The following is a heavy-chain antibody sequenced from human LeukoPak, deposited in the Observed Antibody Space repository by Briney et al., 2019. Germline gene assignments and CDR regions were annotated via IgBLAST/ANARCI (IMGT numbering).Heavy chain of an antibody. D-gene: IGHD3-16*02. J-gene: IGHJ4*02. CDR1: GDSMSSSSFY. Sequence: SETLSLTCSVSGDSMSSSSFYWGWIRQPPGMGLEWIGSMYYSGSTYYNPSLKSRVTISAETSKNQFSLRLTSVTAADTAVYYCASLDASLTYAMGSYPDYWGPGTLVTVSS. CDR3: ASLDASLTYAMGSYPDY. V-gene: IGHV4-39*01. CDR2: MYYSGST.